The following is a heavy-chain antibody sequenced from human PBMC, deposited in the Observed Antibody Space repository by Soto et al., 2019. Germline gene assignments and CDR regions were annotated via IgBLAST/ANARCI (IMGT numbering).Heavy chain of an antibody. J-gene: IGHJ4*02. Sequence: QPQLQESGPGLVKPSETLSLTCTVSGGSISSSSYYWGWIRQPPGKGLEWIGSIYYSGSTYYNPAHKGRVTLSVDTSKYQCSLKLSSVTVADTAVYYGARLNFGELPGSPFDYWGQGTMVTVSS. D-gene: IGHD3-16*01. CDR3: ARLNFGELPGSPFDY. CDR2: IYYSGST. V-gene: IGHV4-39*01. CDR1: GGSISSSSYY.